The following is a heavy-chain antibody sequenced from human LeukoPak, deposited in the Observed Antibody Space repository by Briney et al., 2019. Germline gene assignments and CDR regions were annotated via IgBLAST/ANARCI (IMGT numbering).Heavy chain of an antibody. J-gene: IGHJ4*02. CDR2: ISGSGGST. V-gene: IGHV3-23*01. CDR3: AKKRVYSSGGIVPREALDY. CDR1: GFTFSSYA. D-gene: IGHD6-19*01. Sequence: GGSLRLSCAASGFTFSSYAMSWVRQAPGKGLEWVSAISGSGGSTYYADSVKGRFTISRDNSKNTLYLQMNSLRAEDTAVYYCAKKRVYSSGGIVPREALDYWGQGTLVTVSS.